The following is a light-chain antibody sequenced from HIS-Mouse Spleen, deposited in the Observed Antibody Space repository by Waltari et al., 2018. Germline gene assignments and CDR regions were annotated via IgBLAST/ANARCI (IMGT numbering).Light chain of an antibody. CDR2: KDS. CDR3: YSAADNNLGV. V-gene: IGLV3-27*01. Sequence: SYELTQPSSVSVSPVQTARITCPGDVLANKYARWFQQKPGQAPVLGIYKDSERPSVIPERFSGSSSGTTVTLTISGAQVEDEADYYCYSAADNNLGVFGGGTKLTVL. CDR1: VLANKY. J-gene: IGLJ3*02.